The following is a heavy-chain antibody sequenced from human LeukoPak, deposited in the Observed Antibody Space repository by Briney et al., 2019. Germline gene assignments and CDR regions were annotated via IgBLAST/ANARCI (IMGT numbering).Heavy chain of an antibody. D-gene: IGHD6-19*01. CDR1: GYSFTSYW. CDR2: IYPGDSDT. V-gene: IGHV5-51*01. J-gene: IGHJ2*01. Sequence: GESLKISRKGSGYSFTSYWIGWVRQMPGKGLAWMGIIYPGDSDTRYSPSFQGQVTISADKSISTAYLQWSSLKASDTAMYYCARRPGSSGWYLWYFDLWGRGTLVTVSS. CDR3: ARRPGSSGWYLWYFDL.